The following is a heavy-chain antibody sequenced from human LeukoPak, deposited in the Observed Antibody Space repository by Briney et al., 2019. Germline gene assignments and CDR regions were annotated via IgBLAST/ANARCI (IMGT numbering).Heavy chain of an antibody. V-gene: IGHV4-4*07. CDR1: GGSISSYY. D-gene: IGHD3-16*02. Sequence: SETLSLTCTVPGGSISSYYWSWIRQPAGKGLEWIGRIYTSGSTNYNPSLKSRVTMSVDTSKNQFSLKLSSVTAADTAVYYCAASIYDYVWGSYRYDLDYWGQGTLVTVS. CDR2: IYTSGST. CDR3: AASIYDYVWGSYRYDLDY. J-gene: IGHJ4*02.